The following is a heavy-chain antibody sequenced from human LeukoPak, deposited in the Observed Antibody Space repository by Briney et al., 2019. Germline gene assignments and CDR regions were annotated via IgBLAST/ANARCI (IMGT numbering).Heavy chain of an antibody. CDR1: GGSISDTYHF. D-gene: IGHD5-18*01. Sequence: SDTLSLTCTVSGGSISDTYHFWGWNPPPPGKGLELIGITHSIGSTHYDPSPKRRVTISADTSRNQLALKLSTLAATDTAIYYCASRGYKYNVDYWGEGALVTASS. J-gene: IGHJ4*02. CDR3: ASRGYKYNVDY. V-gene: IGHV4-39*01. CDR2: THSIGST.